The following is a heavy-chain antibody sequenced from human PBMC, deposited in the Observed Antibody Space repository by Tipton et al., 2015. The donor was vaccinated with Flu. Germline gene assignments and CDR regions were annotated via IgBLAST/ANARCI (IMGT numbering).Heavy chain of an antibody. J-gene: IGHJ4*02. CDR3: TRQVEAATRSSS. CDR2: IFHSGTT. CDR1: GGSVSSSDFY. D-gene: IGHD2-15*01. Sequence: TLSLTCTVSGGSVSSSDFYWGWVRQPPGKGPEWIGSIFHSGTTYYDLSLQSRATISLDTSKNQFSLKMKSVTVADTAVYYPTRQVEAATRSSSWGQGTLVTVSS. V-gene: IGHV4-39*07.